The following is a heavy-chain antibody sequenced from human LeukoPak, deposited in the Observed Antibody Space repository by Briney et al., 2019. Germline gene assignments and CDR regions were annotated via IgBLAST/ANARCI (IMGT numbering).Heavy chain of an antibody. V-gene: IGHV3-7*01. CDR1: RFTFSSYW. Sequence: PGGSLRLSCALSRFTFSSYWISWVRPAPGKEEEWVDNIKQDGSEKYYVDSVKGRFTISRDNANNSLYLQMNSLRAEDTVVCYCASIPTNEYFQHWGQGTLVTVPS. J-gene: IGHJ1*01. CDR3: ASIPTNEYFQH. D-gene: IGHD2-21*01. CDR2: IKQDGSEK.